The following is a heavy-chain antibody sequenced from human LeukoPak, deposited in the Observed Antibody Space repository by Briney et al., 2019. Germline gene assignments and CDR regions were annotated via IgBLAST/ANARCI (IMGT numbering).Heavy chain of an antibody. CDR2: ISAYNGNT. J-gene: IGHJ6*03. CDR3: ARGVRGVKDYYYYMDV. Sequence: GASVKVSCKASGYTFTGYYMHWVRQAPGQGLEWMGWISAYNGNTNYAQKLQGRVTMTTDTSTSTAYMELRSLRSDDTAVYYCARGVRGVKDYYYYMDVWGKGTTVTISS. CDR1: GYTFTGYY. V-gene: IGHV1-18*04. D-gene: IGHD3-10*01.